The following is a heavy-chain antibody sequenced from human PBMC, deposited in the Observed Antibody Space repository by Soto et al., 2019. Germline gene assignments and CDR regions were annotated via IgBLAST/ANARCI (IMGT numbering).Heavy chain of an antibody. J-gene: IGHJ4*02. V-gene: IGHV3-30*04. CDR3: SRGQYYHGEGDVDF. CDR2: ISYDGSQK. CDR1: GFTFSSYA. D-gene: IGHD3-10*01. Sequence: QVQLVESGGGVVQPGRSLRLSCAGSGFTFSSYAMHWVRQAPGTGLEWMAVISYDGSQKYYADSVKGRFTISRDNSKNTVFLQMDSLRAEDTAVYYCSRGQYYHGEGDVDFWGQGTLVTVSS.